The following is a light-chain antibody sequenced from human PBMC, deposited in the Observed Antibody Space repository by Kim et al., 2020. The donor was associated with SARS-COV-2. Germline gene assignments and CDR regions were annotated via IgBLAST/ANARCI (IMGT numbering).Light chain of an antibody. CDR2: DTS. CDR1: QDIKTS. CDR3: EQSDTLPLT. Sequence: DIQMTQSPSSLSASVGDRVTVTCQASQDIKTSLNWYQQRPGTAPQLLIYDTSNLEVGVPLRFSGSGSGTHFTLTISGLQPEDVATYYSEQSDTLPLTLGPGSKVGIK. J-gene: IGKJ3*01. V-gene: IGKV1-33*01.